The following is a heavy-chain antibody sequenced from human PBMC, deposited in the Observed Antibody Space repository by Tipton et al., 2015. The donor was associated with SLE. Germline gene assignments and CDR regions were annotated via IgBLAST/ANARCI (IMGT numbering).Heavy chain of an antibody. V-gene: IGHV3-23*01. CDR3: ARVMNCGVDCFRWFDP. Sequence: SLRLSCAASGFSFSAYAMSWVRQAPGKGLEWVSAVSGGGDKTYFADSLKGRFAISRDNSMTTLYLQMNSLRAEDTAVYYCARVMNCGVDCFRWFDPWGLGTLVTVSS. D-gene: IGHD2-21*01. CDR2: VSGGGDKT. J-gene: IGHJ5*02. CDR1: GFSFSAYA.